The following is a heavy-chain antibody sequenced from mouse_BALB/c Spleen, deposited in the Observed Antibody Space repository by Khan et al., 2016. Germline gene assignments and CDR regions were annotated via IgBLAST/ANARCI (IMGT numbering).Heavy chain of an antibody. D-gene: IGHD2-14*01. CDR2: IYPGDGDT. Sequence: QVQLQQSGAELVRPGSSVKISCKASGYAFSGYWMNWVKQRPGQGLEWIGQIYPGDGDTNYNGKFKGKATLTADKSSSTAYMQLSSLTSEDSAVYFCARGTPFASWGQGTLVTGSA. CDR3: ARGTPFAS. V-gene: IGHV1-80*01. J-gene: IGHJ3*01. CDR1: GYAFSGYW.